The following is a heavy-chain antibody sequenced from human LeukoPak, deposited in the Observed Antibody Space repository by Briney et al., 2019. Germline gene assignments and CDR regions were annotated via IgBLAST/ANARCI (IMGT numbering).Heavy chain of an antibody. CDR3: AREGLRDWFDP. J-gene: IGHJ5*02. D-gene: IGHD6-19*01. CDR1: GGTFSSYA. CDR2: IIPILGIA. Sequence: SVKVSCKASGGTFSSYAISWVRQAPGQGLEWMGRIIPILGIANYAQKFQGRVTITADKSTSTAYMELSSLRSEDTAVYYCAREGLRDWFDPWGQETLVTVSS. V-gene: IGHV1-69*04.